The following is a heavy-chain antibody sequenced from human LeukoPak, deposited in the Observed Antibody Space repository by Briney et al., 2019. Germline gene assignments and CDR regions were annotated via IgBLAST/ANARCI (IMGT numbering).Heavy chain of an antibody. Sequence: SETLSLTCAVYGGSFRGFYWSWIRQPPGKGLEWTGESNHSGSTNYNPARKSRVTISVDTSKNQFSLKLSSGTAADTAVYYWARGSHWLLQTIDYWGQGTLVTVPS. CDR2: SNHSGST. CDR1: GGSFRGFY. J-gene: IGHJ4*02. CDR3: ARGSHWLLQTIDY. V-gene: IGHV4-34*01. D-gene: IGHD3-22*01.